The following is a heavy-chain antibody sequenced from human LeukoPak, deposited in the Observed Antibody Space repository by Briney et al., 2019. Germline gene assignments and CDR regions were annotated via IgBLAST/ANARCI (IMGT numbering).Heavy chain of an antibody. CDR2: IYYSGST. V-gene: IGHV4-31*03. CDR3: ARGPFYPYYYDSSGYYDY. CDR1: GGSISSGGYY. D-gene: IGHD3-22*01. J-gene: IGHJ4*02. Sequence: SETLSLTCTVSGGSISSGGYYWSWIRQHPGKGLEWIGYIYYSGSTYYNPSLKSRVTISVDTSKNQFSLKLSSVTAADTAVYYCARGPFYPYYYDSSGYYDYWGQGTLVTVSS.